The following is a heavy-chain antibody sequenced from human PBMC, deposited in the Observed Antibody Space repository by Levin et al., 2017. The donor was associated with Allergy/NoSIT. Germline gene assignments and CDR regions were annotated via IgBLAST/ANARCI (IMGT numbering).Heavy chain of an antibody. CDR3: ARLYSSSSGVEDY. D-gene: IGHD6-6*01. CDR1: GFTVSSNY. CDR2: IYSGGST. Sequence: SCAASGFTVSSNYMSWVRQAPGKGLEWVSVIYSGGSTYYADSVKGRFTISRDNSKNTLYLQMNSLRAEDTAVYYCARLYSSSSGVEDYWGQGTLVTVSS. V-gene: IGHV3-66*01. J-gene: IGHJ4*02.